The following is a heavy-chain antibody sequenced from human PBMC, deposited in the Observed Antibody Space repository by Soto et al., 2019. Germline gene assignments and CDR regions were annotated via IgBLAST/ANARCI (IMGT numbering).Heavy chain of an antibody. Sequence: EVQLVESGGGLVKPGGSLRLSCAASGFTFSSYSMNWVGQAPGKGLEWVSSISSSSSYIYYADSVKGRFTISRDNAKNSLYLQMNSLRAEDTAVYYCARDQHVNYDFWSGYYTPPGFHYWGQGTLVTVSS. J-gene: IGHJ4*02. CDR1: GFTFSSYS. CDR2: ISSSSSYI. V-gene: IGHV3-21*01. D-gene: IGHD3-3*01. CDR3: ARDQHVNYDFWSGYYTPPGFHY.